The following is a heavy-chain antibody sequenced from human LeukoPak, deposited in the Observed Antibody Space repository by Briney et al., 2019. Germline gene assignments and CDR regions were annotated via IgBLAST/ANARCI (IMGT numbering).Heavy chain of an antibody. CDR2: ISYDGSNK. J-gene: IGHJ6*02. V-gene: IGHV3-30-3*01. D-gene: IGHD3-10*01. CDR3: ARGDSGGYYGMDV. Sequence: GGSLRLSCAASGFTFSSYAMNWVRQAPGKGLEWVAVISYDGSNKYYADSVKGRFTISRDNSKNTLYLQMNSLRAEDTAVYYCARGDSGGYYGMDVWGQGTTVTVSS. CDR1: GFTFSSYA.